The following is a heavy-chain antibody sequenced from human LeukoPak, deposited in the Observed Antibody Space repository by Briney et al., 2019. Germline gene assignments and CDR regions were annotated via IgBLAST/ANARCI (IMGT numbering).Heavy chain of an antibody. D-gene: IGHD5-24*01. CDR1: GGSISSSSYY. V-gene: IGHV4-39*07. CDR2: IYYSGST. J-gene: IGHJ4*02. Sequence: SETLSLTCTVSGGSISSSSYYWGWIRQPPGKGLEWIGSIYYSGSTYYNPSLKSRVTISVDTSKNQFSLKLSSVTAADTAVYYCARGEWLLDPGDDWGQGTLVTVSS. CDR3: ARGEWLLDPGDD.